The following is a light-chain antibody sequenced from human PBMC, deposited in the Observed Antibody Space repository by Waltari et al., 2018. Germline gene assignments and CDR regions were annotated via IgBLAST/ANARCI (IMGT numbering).Light chain of an antibody. CDR2: AAS. V-gene: IGKV1-39*01. CDR3: QQSYSAPPT. Sequence: DIQMTRSPSSLSASVGDRVTITCRASQTISIYLNWYQQKPGRAPNLLIYAASSLQSGVPSRFSGSGSGTDFTLTISSLQPEDFATYYCQQSYSAPPTFGQGTKLEI. J-gene: IGKJ2*01. CDR1: QTISIY.